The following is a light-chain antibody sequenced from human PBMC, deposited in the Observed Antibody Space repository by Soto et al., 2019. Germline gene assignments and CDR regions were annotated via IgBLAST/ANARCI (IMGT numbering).Light chain of an antibody. Sequence: SYELTQPPSVSVSPGQTASITCSGDKLGAKYVCWYQQKPGQSPVLVMYEDNKRPSGIPERFSGSNSGNTATLTISGTQAMDEADYYCQAWDRRTVVFGGGTKLTVL. V-gene: IGLV3-1*01. CDR1: KLGAKY. CDR3: QAWDRRTVV. CDR2: EDN. J-gene: IGLJ2*01.